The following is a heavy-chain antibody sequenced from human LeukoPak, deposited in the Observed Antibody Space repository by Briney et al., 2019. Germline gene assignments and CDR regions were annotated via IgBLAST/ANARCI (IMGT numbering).Heavy chain of an antibody. CDR3: ARGGEDSGYDLFDY. D-gene: IGHD5-12*01. J-gene: IGHJ4*02. CDR2: INHSGST. V-gene: IGHV4-34*01. Sequence: PSETLSLTCAVYGGSLSGYYWSWIRQPPGKGLEWIGEINHSGSTNYNPSLKSRVTISVDTSKNQFSLKLSPVTAADTAVYYCARGGEDSGYDLFDYWGQGTLVTVSS. CDR1: GGSLSGYY.